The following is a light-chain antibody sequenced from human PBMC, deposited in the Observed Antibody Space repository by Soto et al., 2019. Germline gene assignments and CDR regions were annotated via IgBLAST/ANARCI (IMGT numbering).Light chain of an antibody. Sequence: SQSVSSNLAWYQQKPGQAPRLLIYGASTRATGIPARFSGSGSWTEFTRPTSCVQSQDIAAYYCQQYNNWDARTFGEGTKVDIK. CDR1: QSVSSN. CDR3: QQYNNWDART. V-gene: IGKV3-15*01. J-gene: IGKJ1*01. CDR2: GAS.